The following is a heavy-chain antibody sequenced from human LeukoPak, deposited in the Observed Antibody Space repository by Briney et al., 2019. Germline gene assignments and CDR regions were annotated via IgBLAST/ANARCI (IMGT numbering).Heavy chain of an antibody. CDR2: INPNSGGT. CDR1: GYTFTCYY. Sequence: ASVKVSCKASGYTFTCYYMHWVRQAPGQGLEWMGRINPNSGGTNYAQKFQGRVTMTRDTSISTAYVELSRLRSDDTAVYYCARELHIVVVPAANPGGYWGQGTLVTVSS. V-gene: IGHV1-2*06. J-gene: IGHJ4*02. CDR3: ARELHIVVVPAANPGGY. D-gene: IGHD2-2*01.